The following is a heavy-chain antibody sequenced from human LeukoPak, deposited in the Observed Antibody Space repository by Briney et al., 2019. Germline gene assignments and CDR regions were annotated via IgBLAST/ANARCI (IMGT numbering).Heavy chain of an antibody. D-gene: IGHD2-2*01. CDR2: ISSSSSYI. V-gene: IGHV3-21*01. CDR1: GFTFSSYS. J-gene: IGHJ4*02. Sequence: GGSLRLSCAASGFTFSSYSMNWVRQAPGKGLEWVSSISSSSSYIYYADSVKGRFTISRDNAKNSLYLQMNSLRAEDTAVYYCARVHGGCSSTSCTRAYDYWGQGTLVTVSS. CDR3: ARVHGGCSSTSCTRAYDY.